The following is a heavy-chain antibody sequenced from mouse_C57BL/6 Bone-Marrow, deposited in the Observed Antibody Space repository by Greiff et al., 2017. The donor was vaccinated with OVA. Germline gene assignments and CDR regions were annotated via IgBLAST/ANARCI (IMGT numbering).Heavy chain of an antibody. CDR2: IYPGGGYT. D-gene: IGHD4-1*01. V-gene: IGHV1-63*01. J-gene: IGHJ3*01. CDR1: GYTFTNYW. Sequence: QVQLQQSGAELVRPGTSVKMSCKASGYTFTNYWIGWAKQRPGHGLEWIGDIYPGGGYTNYNEKFKGKATLTADKSSSTSYMQFSSLTSEDSAIYYCARQGLTGTWFAYWGQGTLVTVSA. CDR3: ARQGLTGTWFAY.